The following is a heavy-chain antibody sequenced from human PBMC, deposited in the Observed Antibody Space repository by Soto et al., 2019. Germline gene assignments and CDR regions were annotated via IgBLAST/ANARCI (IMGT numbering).Heavy chain of an antibody. CDR3: ARNLHGSGSYYNLYYYRMDV. D-gene: IGHD3-10*01. CDR2: INPSGGSA. J-gene: IGHJ6*02. V-gene: IGHV1-46*01. Sequence: GASVKVSCKASGYTFTSYYMHWVRQAPGQGLEWMGIINPSGGSASYAQKFQGRVTMTRDTSTSTVYMELSSLRSEDTAVYYCARNLHGSGSYYNLYYYRMDVWGQGTTVTVSS. CDR1: GYTFTSYY.